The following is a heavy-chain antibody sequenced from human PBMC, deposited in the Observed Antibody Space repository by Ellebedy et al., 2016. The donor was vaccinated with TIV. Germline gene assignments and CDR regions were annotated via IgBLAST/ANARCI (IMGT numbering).Heavy chain of an antibody. J-gene: IGHJ6*02. CDR2: IWYDGGNR. V-gene: IGHV3-33*01. CDR3: ARDRRADVTLRYGMDV. Sequence: PGGSLRLSCVASGFTFSTYGMYWVRQAPGKGLEWVAVIWYDGGNRYYVDPVKRRFTISRDNSRNTLYLQMDSLRAEDTAVYYCARDRRADVTLRYGMDVWGQGTTVTVSS. D-gene: IGHD4-23*01. CDR1: GFTFSTYG.